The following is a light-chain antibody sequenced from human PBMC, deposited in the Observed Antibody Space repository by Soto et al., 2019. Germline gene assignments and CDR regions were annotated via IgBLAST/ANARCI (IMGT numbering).Light chain of an antibody. Sequence: QSVLTQPPSASGTPGQRVTISCSGSSSNIGRDYVYWFQQLPGTAPKLLIYTNNQRPSGVPDRFSGSKSGTSASLAISGLRSEDEADYCCAAWDASLSGWVFGGGTKLTV. CDR1: SSNIGRDY. J-gene: IGLJ3*02. CDR2: TNN. V-gene: IGLV1-47*02. CDR3: AAWDASLSGWV.